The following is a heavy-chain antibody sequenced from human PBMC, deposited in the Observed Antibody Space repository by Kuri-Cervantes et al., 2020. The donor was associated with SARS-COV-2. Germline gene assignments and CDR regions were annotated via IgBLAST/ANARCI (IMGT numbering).Heavy chain of an antibody. CDR1: GFTFSSYG. CDR2: IRYDGSNK. CDR3: ARVRLGELSPWF. V-gene: IGHV3-30*02. Sequence: GESLKIPCAASGFTFSSYGMHWVRQAPGKGLEWVAFIRYDGSNKYYADSVKGRFTISRDNSKNTLYLQMNSLRAEDTAVYYCARVRLGELSPWFWGQGTLVTVSS. J-gene: IGHJ4*02. D-gene: IGHD3-16*02.